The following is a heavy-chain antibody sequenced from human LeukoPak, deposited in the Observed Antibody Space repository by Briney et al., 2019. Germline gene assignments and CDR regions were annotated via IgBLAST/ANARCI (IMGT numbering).Heavy chain of an antibody. Sequence: PGGSLRLSCAASGFTFSSYAMHWVRQAPGKGLEWVAIISYDGSDKYCADSVKGRLTISRDNSKSTLYLQMISLRTEDTAVYYCARHDYSNYPVFNYWGQGTLVTVSS. CDR1: GFTFSSYA. J-gene: IGHJ4*02. V-gene: IGHV3-30-3*01. CDR2: ISYDGSDK. CDR3: ARHDYSNYPVFNY. D-gene: IGHD4-11*01.